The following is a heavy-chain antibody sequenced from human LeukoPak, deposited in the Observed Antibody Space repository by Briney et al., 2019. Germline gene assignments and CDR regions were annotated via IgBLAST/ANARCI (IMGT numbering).Heavy chain of an antibody. CDR2: INTDGNST. Sequence: PGGSLRLSCTASGFTFSRYLMHWVRQAPGKGLVWVSRINTDGNSTRYADSVKGRFTISRDNAKNTLYLQMNSLRAEDTAVYYCARVPLGEFKGFDPWGQGTLVTVSS. CDR3: ARVPLGEFKGFDP. D-gene: IGHD3-10*01. V-gene: IGHV3-74*01. CDR1: GFTFSRYL. J-gene: IGHJ5*02.